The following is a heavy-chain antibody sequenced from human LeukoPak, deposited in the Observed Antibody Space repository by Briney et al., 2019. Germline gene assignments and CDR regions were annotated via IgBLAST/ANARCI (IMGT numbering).Heavy chain of an antibody. CDR1: GGSISSYY. J-gene: IGHJ4*02. CDR2: IYYGGTT. CDR3: ARGYSYGYSVYFDY. D-gene: IGHD5-18*01. Sequence: SETLSLTCTVSGGSISSYYWSWIRQPPGKGLEWIGYIYYGGTTNYNPSLKSRVTISIDTSKNQFSLKLRSVTAADTAVYYCARGYSYGYSVYFDYWGQGTLVTVSS. V-gene: IGHV4-59*08.